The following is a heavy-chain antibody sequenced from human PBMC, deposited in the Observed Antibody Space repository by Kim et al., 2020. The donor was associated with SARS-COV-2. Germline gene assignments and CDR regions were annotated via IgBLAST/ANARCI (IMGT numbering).Heavy chain of an antibody. J-gene: IGHJ6*02. V-gene: IGHV1-18*01. D-gene: IGHD3-16*02. CDR1: GYTFTSYG. Sequence: ASVKVSCKASGYTFTSYGISWVRQAPGQGLEWMGWISAYNGNTNYAQKLQGRVTMTTDTSTSTAYMELRSLRSDDTAVYYCARPQTRVFDDYVWGSYRHHYMGGYYYYGMDVWGQGTTVTVSS. CDR3: ARPQTRVFDDYVWGSYRHHYMGGYYYYGMDV. CDR2: ISAYNGNT.